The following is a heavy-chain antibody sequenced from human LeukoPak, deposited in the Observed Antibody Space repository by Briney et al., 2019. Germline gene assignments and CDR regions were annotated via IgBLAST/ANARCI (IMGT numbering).Heavy chain of an antibody. CDR3: ARVRPFGIAGTTFDY. V-gene: IGHV3-21*01. D-gene: IGHD1-20*01. CDR1: GFTFSSYD. J-gene: IGHJ4*02. Sequence: GGSLRLSCEASGFTFSSYDMHWVRQAPGKGLEWVSSISSSSSYIYYADSVKGRFTISRDNAKNSLYLQMNSLRAEDTAVYYCARVRPFGIAGTTFDYWGQGTLVTVSS. CDR2: ISSSSSYI.